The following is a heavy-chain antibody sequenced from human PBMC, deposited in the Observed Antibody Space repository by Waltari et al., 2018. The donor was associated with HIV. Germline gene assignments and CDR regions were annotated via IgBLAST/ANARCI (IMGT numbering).Heavy chain of an antibody. D-gene: IGHD2-15*01. CDR1: ENDLSGSV. J-gene: IGHJ4*02. V-gene: IGHV7-4-1*01. CDR2: IDTKTGTP. Sequence: QVQLHQSPSHFKKPGTSVKISCKSSENDLSGSVINWMRQAPGQVLECIGLIDTKTGTPTYGQVCSGLLILSLDTSVTTSYLQIRALKTNDTATYYCAEGYGAFDFDYWGQGTLITVSP. CDR3: AEGYGAFDFDY.